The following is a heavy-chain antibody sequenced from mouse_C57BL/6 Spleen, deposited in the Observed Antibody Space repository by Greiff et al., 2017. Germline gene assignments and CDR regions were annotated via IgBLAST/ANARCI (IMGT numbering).Heavy chain of an antibody. V-gene: IGHV1-50*01. J-gene: IGHJ3*01. Sequence: QVQLQQPGAELVKPGASVKLSCKASGYTFTSYWMQWVKQRPGQGLEWIGEIDPSDSYTNYNQKFKGKATLTVDTSSSTAYMQLSSLTSEDSAVYYCARGQDFYYPFAYWGQGTLVTVSA. CDR3: ARGQDFYYPFAY. CDR2: IDPSDSYT. D-gene: IGHD2-1*01. CDR1: GYTFTSYW.